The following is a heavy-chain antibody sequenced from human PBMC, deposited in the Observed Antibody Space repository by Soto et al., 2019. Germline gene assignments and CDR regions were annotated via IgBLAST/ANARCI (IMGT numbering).Heavy chain of an antibody. CDR1: GFSLSSSRVG. CDR3: AHSRYDTRAYSFEY. CDR2: IYWDDDN. Sequence: QITLKESGPTLVKPTQTLTLTCSFSGFSLSSSRVGVGWIRQPPGKALEWLALIYWDDDNRYSPSLKSRLTITKDTSKNQVVLTMSNMDPVDTGTYYCAHSRYDTRAYSFEYWGQGTLVTVSS. V-gene: IGHV2-5*02. D-gene: IGHD3-22*01. J-gene: IGHJ4*02.